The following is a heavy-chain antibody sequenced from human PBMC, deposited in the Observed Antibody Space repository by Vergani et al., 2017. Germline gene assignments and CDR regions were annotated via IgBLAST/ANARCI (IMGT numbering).Heavy chain of an antibody. Sequence: QVKLQESGPGLLKPSQTLSLTCTVSGESIRSGSHYWSWIRQPAGKGPEWIGHIHTGGSTDLNPSFKSRVSISVDTSQNQFSLKLRSVTAADTAVYYCARVDTQVPATSHFYYMDVWGKGTTVVVSS. CDR2: IHTGGST. CDR3: ARVDTQVPATSHFYYMDV. J-gene: IGHJ6*03. V-gene: IGHV4-61*02. CDR1: GESIRSGSHY. D-gene: IGHD6-25*01.